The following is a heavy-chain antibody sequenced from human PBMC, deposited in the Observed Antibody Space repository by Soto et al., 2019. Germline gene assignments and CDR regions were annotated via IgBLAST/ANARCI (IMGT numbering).Heavy chain of an antibody. CDR2: ISAYNGNT. CDR3: ARVTVRFLEWFPLDY. Sequence: ASVKVSCKASGYTFTSYGISWVRQAPGQGLEWMGWISAYNGNTNYAQKLQGRVTMTTDTSTSTAYMELRSLRSGDTAVYYCARVTVRFLEWFPLDYWGQGTLVTVSS. V-gene: IGHV1-18*01. D-gene: IGHD3-3*01. CDR1: GYTFTSYG. J-gene: IGHJ4*02.